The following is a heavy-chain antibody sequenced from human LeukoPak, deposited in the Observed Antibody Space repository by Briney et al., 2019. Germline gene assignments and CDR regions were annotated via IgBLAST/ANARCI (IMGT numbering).Heavy chain of an antibody. CDR2: ISYDGSNK. V-gene: IGHV3-30*04. CDR1: GFTFSSYA. J-gene: IGHJ3*02. CDR3: AKPDVYYGSGSGAFDI. D-gene: IGHD3-10*01. Sequence: GGSLRLSCAASGFTFSSYAMHWVRQAPGKGLEWVAVISYDGSNKYYADSVKGRFTISRDNSKNTLYLQMNSLRAEDTAVYYCAKPDVYYGSGSGAFDIWGQGTMVTVSS.